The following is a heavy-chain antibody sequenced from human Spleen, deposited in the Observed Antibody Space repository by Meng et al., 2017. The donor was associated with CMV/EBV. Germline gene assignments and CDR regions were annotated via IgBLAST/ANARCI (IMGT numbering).Heavy chain of an antibody. D-gene: IGHD3-10*01. CDR3: ARWSGSGNYPFADY. J-gene: IGHJ4*02. Sequence: GSLRLSCTVSGDSVSGTYYYWSWIRQPPGKGLEWIGYIHYSGSTSYNPSLKSRVTISVDTSENQFSLKVTSVTAGDTAVYYCARWSGSGNYPFADYWGQGTLVTVSS. CDR1: GDSVSGTYYY. V-gene: IGHV4-61*01. CDR2: IHYSGST.